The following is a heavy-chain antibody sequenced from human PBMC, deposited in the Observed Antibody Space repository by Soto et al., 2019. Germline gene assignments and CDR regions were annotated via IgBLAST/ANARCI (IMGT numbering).Heavy chain of an antibody. CDR1: GGSVSSVSYY. Sequence: SETLSLTCTVSGGSVSSVSYYWSWIRQPPGKGLEWIGYIYYSGSTNYNPSLKSRVTISVDTSKNQFSLKLSSVTAADTAVYYCARGWRIAARFYYYGMDVWGQGTTVTVSS. D-gene: IGHD6-6*01. V-gene: IGHV4-61*01. CDR3: ARGWRIAARFYYYGMDV. CDR2: IYYSGST. J-gene: IGHJ6*02.